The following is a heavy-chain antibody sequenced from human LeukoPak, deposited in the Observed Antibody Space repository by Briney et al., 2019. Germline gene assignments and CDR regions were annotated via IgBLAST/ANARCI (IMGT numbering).Heavy chain of an antibody. CDR1: GGSISSSSYY. D-gene: IGHD5-12*01. CDR3: ARHTRPGNSGYGNAFDI. Sequence: PSETLSLTCTVSGGSISSSSYYWDWIRQPPGKGLEWIGNFYESGSTWYNPSLKSRVTISGDTSKNQFSLKLSSVTAADTAVYYCARHTRPGNSGYGNAFDIWGQGTMVTVSS. J-gene: IGHJ3*02. CDR2: FYESGST. V-gene: IGHV4-39*01.